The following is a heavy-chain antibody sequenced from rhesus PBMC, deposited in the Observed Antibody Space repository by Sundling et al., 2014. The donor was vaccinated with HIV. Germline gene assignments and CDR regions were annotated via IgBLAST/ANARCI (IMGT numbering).Heavy chain of an antibody. CDR1: GYSITSGYY. Sequence: QVQLQESGPGLVKPSETLSLTCAVSGYSITSGYYWGWIRQPPGKGLEYIGYVSGSSGNTYYNPSLKSRVTISKDTSRNQFSLKLTSVTAGDTAVYYCASQAAPSYYTSPYSRGNFDYWGQGVLVTVSP. D-gene: IGHD3-28*01. CDR2: VSGSSGNT. J-gene: IGHJ4*01. CDR3: ASQAAPSYYTSPYSRGNFDY. V-gene: IGHV4-99*01.